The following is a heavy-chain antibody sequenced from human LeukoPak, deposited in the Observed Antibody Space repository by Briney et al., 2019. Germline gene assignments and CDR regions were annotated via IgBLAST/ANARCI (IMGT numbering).Heavy chain of an antibody. V-gene: IGHV3-33*08. CDR3: ASLTNTTGYIPWYFDL. Sequence: PGGSLRLSCAASGFTFSSYAMHWVRQAPGKGLEWVSVIWFDGSIKYYTDSVKGRFTISRDNSKNTLYLQMNSLTAADTAVYYCASLTNTTGYIPWYFDLWGRGTLVTVSS. CDR1: GFTFSSYA. J-gene: IGHJ2*01. D-gene: IGHD3-9*01. CDR2: IWFDGSIK.